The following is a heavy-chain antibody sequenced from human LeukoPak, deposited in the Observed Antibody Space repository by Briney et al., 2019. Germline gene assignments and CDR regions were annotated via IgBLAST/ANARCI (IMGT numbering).Heavy chain of an antibody. D-gene: IGHD2-15*01. CDR2: INPNSGGT. Sequence: ASVKVSCKASGYTFTGYYMHWVRQAPGQGLEWMGWINPNSGGTNYAQKFQGRVTTTRDTSISTAYMELSRLRSDDTAVYYCALERLDIVVVVAATLPLDWGQGTLVTVSS. CDR1: GYTFTGYY. CDR3: ALERLDIVVVVAATLPLD. J-gene: IGHJ4*02. V-gene: IGHV1-2*02.